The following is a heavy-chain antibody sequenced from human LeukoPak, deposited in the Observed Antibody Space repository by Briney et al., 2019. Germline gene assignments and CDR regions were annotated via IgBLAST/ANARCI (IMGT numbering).Heavy chain of an antibody. CDR1: GFAFSSYG. V-gene: IGHV3-48*01. Sequence: GGSLRLSCSASGFAFSSYGMNWVRQAPGKGLEWVSYISASSGTIFYADSVKGRFTVSRDNAKSSLYLQVNSLRAEDTGVYYCAREAGSADHWGQGTLVTVSS. D-gene: IGHD6-25*01. CDR2: ISASSGTI. J-gene: IGHJ4*02. CDR3: AREAGSADH.